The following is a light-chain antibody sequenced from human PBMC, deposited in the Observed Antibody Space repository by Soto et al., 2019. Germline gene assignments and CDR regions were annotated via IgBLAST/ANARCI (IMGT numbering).Light chain of an antibody. CDR2: DAS. V-gene: IGKV3-11*01. CDR1: QSVSSH. CDR3: QQRSNWPT. J-gene: IGKJ5*01. Sequence: DIVLTQSPATLSLSPGDRATLSCGASQSVSSHFAWYQQKSGQAPRLLIYDASKRATGIPARFSGSGSGTDFTLTISSLEPGEFAVYDCQQRSNWPTCGQGTRLEIK.